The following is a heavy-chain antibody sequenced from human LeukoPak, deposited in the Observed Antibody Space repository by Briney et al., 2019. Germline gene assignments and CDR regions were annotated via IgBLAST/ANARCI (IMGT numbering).Heavy chain of an antibody. V-gene: IGHV4-59*01. CDR3: AREEIVYAFDI. CDR1: GGSISSYY. D-gene: IGHD5/OR15-5a*01. CDR2: IYYSGST. Sequence: SETLSLTCTVSGGSISSYYWSWIRQPPGKGLEWIGYIYYSGSTNYNPSLKSRVTISVDTSKNQFSLKLSSVTAADTAVYYCAREEIVYAFDIWGQGTMVTVSS. J-gene: IGHJ3*02.